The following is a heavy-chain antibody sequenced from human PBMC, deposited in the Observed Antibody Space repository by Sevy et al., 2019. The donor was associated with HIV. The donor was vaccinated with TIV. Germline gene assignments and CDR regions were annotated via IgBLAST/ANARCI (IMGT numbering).Heavy chain of an antibody. J-gene: IGHJ4*02. Sequence: SETLSLTCTVSGGSISSGDYYWTWMRQPPGKGLEWIGYIYYSGITYYNPSLKSRVAISVDTVKNQFSLKLTSVTAADTAVYYCARRPSSGWPNFDYWGQGTLVTVSS. CDR3: ARRPSSGWPNFDY. V-gene: IGHV4-30-4*01. CDR1: GGSISSGDYY. D-gene: IGHD6-19*01. CDR2: IYYSGIT.